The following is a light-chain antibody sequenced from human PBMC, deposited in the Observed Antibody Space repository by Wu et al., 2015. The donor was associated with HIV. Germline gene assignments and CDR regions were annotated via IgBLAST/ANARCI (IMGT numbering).Light chain of an antibody. CDR3: QQFGTSPYT. J-gene: IGKJ2*01. V-gene: IGKV3-20*01. Sequence: QSVTSRFLAWHQTRNLGQAPTTPRLWSCPARATGTHDRFSGSGSWTEYTLTITRLEPEDSAVYYCQQFGTSPYTFGQGTKLEIK. CDR1: QSVTSRF. CDR2: SCP.